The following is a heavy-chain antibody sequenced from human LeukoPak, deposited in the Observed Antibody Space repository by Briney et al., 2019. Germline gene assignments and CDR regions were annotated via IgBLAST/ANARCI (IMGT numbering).Heavy chain of an antibody. D-gene: IGHD2-2*02. CDR2: ISWNSGSI. CDR3: ARKYPYYYYYGMDV. V-gene: IGHV3-9*01. CDR1: GFTFDDYA. J-gene: IGHJ6*02. Sequence: PGGSLRLSCAASGFTFDDYAMHWVRQAPGKGLEWVSGISWNSGSIGYADSVKGRFTISRDNAKNSLYLQMNSLRAEDTAVYYCARKYPYYYYYGMDVWGQGTTVTVSS.